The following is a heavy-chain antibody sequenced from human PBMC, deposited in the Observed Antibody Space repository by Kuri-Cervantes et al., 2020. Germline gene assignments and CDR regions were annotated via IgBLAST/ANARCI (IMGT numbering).Heavy chain of an antibody. Sequence: GESLKISCAASGFTFSSYSMNWVRQAPGKGLEWVSSISSSSSYIYYADSVKGRFTISRDNAKNSLYLQMNSPRAEDTAVYYCARDHSSSPNAFDIWGQGTVVTVSS. D-gene: IGHD6-6*01. V-gene: IGHV3-21*01. J-gene: IGHJ3*02. CDR3: ARDHSSSPNAFDI. CDR1: GFTFSSYS. CDR2: ISSSSSYI.